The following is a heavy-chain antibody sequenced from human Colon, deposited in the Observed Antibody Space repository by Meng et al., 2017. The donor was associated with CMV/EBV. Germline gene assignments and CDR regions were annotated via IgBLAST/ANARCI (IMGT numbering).Heavy chain of an antibody. CDR2: ISSGGDET. J-gene: IGHJ4*02. Sequence: GGSLKISCAFSGLSFKSYAMSWVRQAPGQGLEWVAVISSGGDETYYADSVKGRFIVSRDNAKSTLYLQMNSLRAEDTAVYYCAKLRGIRITMIPDYWGQGTLVTVSS. D-gene: IGHD3-22*01. CDR3: AKLRGIRITMIPDY. V-gene: IGHV3-23*01. CDR1: GLSFKSYA.